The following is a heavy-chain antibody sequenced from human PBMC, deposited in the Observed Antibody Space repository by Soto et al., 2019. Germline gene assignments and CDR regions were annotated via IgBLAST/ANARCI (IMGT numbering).Heavy chain of an antibody. Sequence: GESLKISCKASGYIIKNYWIGWVRQMPGQGLEWMGIIFPDDSDTRYSPSFQGHVTISVDKSIGTAYVQWSSLKASDSAIYYCFRGGVTSRTFDYWGQGTLVTVPQ. V-gene: IGHV5-51*01. D-gene: IGHD3-16*01. CDR1: GYIIKNYW. J-gene: IGHJ4*02. CDR3: FRGGVTSRTFDY. CDR2: IFPDDSDT.